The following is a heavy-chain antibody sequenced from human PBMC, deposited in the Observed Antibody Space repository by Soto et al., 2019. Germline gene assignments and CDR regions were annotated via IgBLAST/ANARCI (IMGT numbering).Heavy chain of an antibody. CDR3: AKPSEQQLVRIGFQH. V-gene: IGHV3-23*01. D-gene: IGHD6-13*01. J-gene: IGHJ1*01. CDR2: ISGSAGNT. CDR1: GFTFSSYA. Sequence: GGSLRLSCXASGFTFSSYAMHWVRQAPGKGLEWVSAISGSAGNTYYADSVKGRFTISRDNSKNTLYLQMNNLRAEDTALYYCAKPSEQQLVRIGFQHWGQGTLVTVSS.